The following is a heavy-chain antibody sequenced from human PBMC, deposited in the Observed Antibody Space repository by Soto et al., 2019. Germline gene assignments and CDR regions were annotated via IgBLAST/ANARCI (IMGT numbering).Heavy chain of an antibody. CDR3: AKDRWGSGWYRDY. J-gene: IGHJ4*02. D-gene: IGHD6-19*01. V-gene: IGHV3-23*01. CDR2: ISGSGGST. Sequence: EVQLLESGGGLVQPGGSLRLSCAASGFTFSSYAMSWVRQAPGEGLEWVSAISGSGGSTYYADSVKGRFTISRDNSKNTLYLQMNSLRAEDTAVYYCAKDRWGSGWYRDYWGQGTLVTVSS. CDR1: GFTFSSYA.